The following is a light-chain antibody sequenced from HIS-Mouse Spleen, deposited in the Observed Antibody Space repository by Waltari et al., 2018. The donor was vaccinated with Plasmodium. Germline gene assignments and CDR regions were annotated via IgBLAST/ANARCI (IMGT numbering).Light chain of an antibody. Sequence: DIVMTQSPDSLAVSLGERATINCQTRQSVLYSSNNKNYLAWYQQKPGQPPKLLIDWASTRESGVPDRFSGSGSGTDFTLTISSLQAEDVAVYYCQQYYSTPDTFGQGTKLEIK. V-gene: IGKV4-1*01. CDR3: QQYYSTPDT. CDR2: WAS. CDR1: QSVLYSSNNKNY. J-gene: IGKJ2*01.